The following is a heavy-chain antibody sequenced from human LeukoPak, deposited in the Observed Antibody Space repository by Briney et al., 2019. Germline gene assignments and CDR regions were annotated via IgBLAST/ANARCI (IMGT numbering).Heavy chain of an antibody. J-gene: IGHJ6*02. CDR1: GGSISSYY. Sequence: PSETLSLTCTVSGGSISSYYWSWIRQPPGKGLEWIGYIYYSGSTNYNPSLKSRVTISVDTSKNQFSLKLSSVTAADTAVYYRARDWVTGTTYYYYGMDVWGQGTTVTVSS. D-gene: IGHD1-7*01. CDR3: ARDWVTGTTYYYYGMDV. CDR2: IYYSGST. V-gene: IGHV4-59*01.